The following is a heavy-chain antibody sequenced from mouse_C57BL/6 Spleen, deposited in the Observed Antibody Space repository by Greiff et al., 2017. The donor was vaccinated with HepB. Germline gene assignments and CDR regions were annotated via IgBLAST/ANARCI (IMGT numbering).Heavy chain of an antibody. CDR2: ISSGSSTI. J-gene: IGHJ4*01. V-gene: IGHV5-17*01. Sequence: EVNVVESGGGLVKPGGSLKLSCAASGFTFSDYGMHWVRQAPEKGLEWVAYISSGSSTIYYADTVKGRFTISRDNAKNTLFLQMTSLRSEDTAMYYCARPPIWYYAMDYWGQGTSVTVSS. CDR3: ARPPIWYYAMDY. D-gene: IGHD6-5*01. CDR1: GFTFSDYG.